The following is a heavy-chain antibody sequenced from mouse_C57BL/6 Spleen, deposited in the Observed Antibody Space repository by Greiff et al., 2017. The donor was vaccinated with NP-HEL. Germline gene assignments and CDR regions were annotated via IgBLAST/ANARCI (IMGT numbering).Heavy chain of an antibody. Sequence: QVQLKESGAELVKPGASVKLSCKASGYTFTSYWMHWVKQRPGQGLEWIGMIHPNSGSTNYNEKFKSKATLTVDKSSSTAYMQLSSLTSEDSAVYYCARDGYYGYFDVWGTGTTVTVSS. D-gene: IGHD2-3*01. CDR2: IHPNSGST. J-gene: IGHJ1*03. CDR1: GYTFTSYW. CDR3: ARDGYYGYFDV. V-gene: IGHV1-64*01.